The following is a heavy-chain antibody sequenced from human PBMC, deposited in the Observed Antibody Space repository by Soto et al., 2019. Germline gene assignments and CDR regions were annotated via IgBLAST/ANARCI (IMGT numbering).Heavy chain of an antibody. CDR2: ITPTCGTA. D-gene: IGHD1-26*01. CDR3: ARVGGSYYFFDY. V-gene: IGHV1-69*01. Sequence: QVQRLQSGAEVKQPWSSVNVSCKASGGTCSSYAISWVRQAPGQGLEWMGGITPTCGTANYAQKFQGRVTITADESTSTAYMELSSLRAECTAVYYCARVGGSYYFFDYWGQGTLVTVSS. CDR1: GGTCSSYA. J-gene: IGHJ4*02.